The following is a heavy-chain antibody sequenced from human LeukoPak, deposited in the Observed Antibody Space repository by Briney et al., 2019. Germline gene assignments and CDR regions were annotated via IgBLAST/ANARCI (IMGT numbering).Heavy chain of an antibody. CDR1: GGTFSSYA. J-gene: IGHJ4*02. V-gene: IGHV1-69*13. CDR3: ARVRDSSGYLIDY. CDR2: IIPIFGTA. Sequence: SVKVSCKASGGTFSSYAISWVRQAPGQGLEWMGGIIPIFGTANYAQKFQGRVTITAYESTSTAYMELSSLRSEDTAVYYCARVRDSSGYLIDYWGQGTLVTVSS. D-gene: IGHD3-22*01.